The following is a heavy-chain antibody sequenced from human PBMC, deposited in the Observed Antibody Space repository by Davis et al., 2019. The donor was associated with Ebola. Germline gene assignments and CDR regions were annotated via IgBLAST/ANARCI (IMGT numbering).Heavy chain of an antibody. V-gene: IGHV4-34*01. CDR3: ARGYNGWFDP. J-gene: IGHJ5*02. CDR1: GGSFSGYY. CDR2: INHSGST. Sequence: SETLSLTCAVYGGSFSGYYWSWIRQAPGKGLEWIGEINHSGSTNYNPSLKGRVTISVDTSKNQFSLKLSSVTAADTAVYYCARGYNGWFDPWGQGTLVTVSS. D-gene: IGHD1-1*01.